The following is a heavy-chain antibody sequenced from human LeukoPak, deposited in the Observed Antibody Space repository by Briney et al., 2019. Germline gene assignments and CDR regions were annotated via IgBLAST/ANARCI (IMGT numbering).Heavy chain of an antibody. CDR3: AGGQYYYDSSGYYAFDI. Sequence: EASVKVSCKASGYTFTSYDINWVRQATGQGLEWMGWMNPNSGNTGYAQKFQGRVTITRNTSISTAYMELSSLRSGDTAVYYCAGGQYYYDSSGYYAFDIWGQGTMVTVSS. J-gene: IGHJ3*02. CDR1: GYTFTSYD. D-gene: IGHD3-22*01. CDR2: MNPNSGNT. V-gene: IGHV1-8*03.